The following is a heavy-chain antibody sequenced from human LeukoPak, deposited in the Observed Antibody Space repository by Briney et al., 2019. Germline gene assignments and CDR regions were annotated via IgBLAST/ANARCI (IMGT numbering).Heavy chain of an antibody. J-gene: IGHJ4*02. V-gene: IGHV3-66*01. CDR3: ARSGPSVLWSKSFDY. CDR1: GFSFSTFY. D-gene: IGHD3-10*01. Sequence: QPGGSLRLSCAASGFSFSTFYMSWVRQAPGKGLEWVSVLYTAGPTYYADSVQGRFTISRDNSKNTLFLQMDNLRADDTATYYCARSGPSVLWSKSFDYWGQGALVTVSS. CDR2: LYTAGPT.